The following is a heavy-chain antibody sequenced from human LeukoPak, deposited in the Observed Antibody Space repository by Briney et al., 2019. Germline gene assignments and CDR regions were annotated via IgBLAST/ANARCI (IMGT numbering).Heavy chain of an antibody. CDR2: INPNSGGT. CDR3: ARSRATTRVYYFDY. J-gene: IGHJ4*02. CDR1: GYTFTGYY. V-gene: IGHV1-2*04. Sequence: ASVKVSCKASGYTFTGYYMHWLRQAPGQGLEWMGWINPNSGGTNYAQKFQGWVTMTRDTSISTAYMELSRLRSDDTAVYYCARSRATTRVYYFDYWGQGTLVTVSS. D-gene: IGHD5-12*01.